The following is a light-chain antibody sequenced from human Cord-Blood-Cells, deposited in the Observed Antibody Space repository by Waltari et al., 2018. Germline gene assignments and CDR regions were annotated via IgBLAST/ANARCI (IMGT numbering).Light chain of an antibody. CDR1: SSDVGGYNY. J-gene: IGLJ3*02. CDR3: CSYAGSYTFHWV. V-gene: IGLV2-11*01. CDR2: EVS. Sequence: QSALTQPRSVSGSPGQSVTISCTGTSSDVGGYNYVSWYQQHPGKAPKRMIYEVSKRPSGVPDRFSGSKSGNQASLTISGLQAEDEADYYCCSYAGSYTFHWVFGGGTKLTVL.